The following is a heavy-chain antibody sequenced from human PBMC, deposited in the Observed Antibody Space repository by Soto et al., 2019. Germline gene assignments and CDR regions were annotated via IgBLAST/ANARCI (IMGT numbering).Heavy chain of an antibody. J-gene: IGHJ4*02. V-gene: IGHV3-23*01. CDR1: GFTFSSYG. Sequence: PGGSLRLSCAASGFTFSSYGMSWVRQAPGKGLEWVSAISGSGGSTYYADSVKGRFTISRDNAKNSLYLQMNSLRAEDTAVYYCARGGPWGYCSSTSCYYFDYWGQGTLVTVSS. CDR2: ISGSGGST. CDR3: ARGGPWGYCSSTSCYYFDY. D-gene: IGHD2-2*01.